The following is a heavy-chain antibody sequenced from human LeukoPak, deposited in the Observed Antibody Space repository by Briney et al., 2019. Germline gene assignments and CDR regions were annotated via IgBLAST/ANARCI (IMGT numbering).Heavy chain of an antibody. CDR3: AKDRGQIHYNYYRDV. J-gene: IGHJ6*03. CDR1: GFTFSNYA. Sequence: PGGSLRLSCAASGFTFSNYAMSWVRQAPGKGLEWVSTLGGGGIATYYADSVKGRFTISRDNSKNTLYLQMNSLRAEDTAVYYCAKDRGQIHYNYYRDVWGKGTTVTVSS. CDR2: LGGGGIAT. V-gene: IGHV3-23*01. D-gene: IGHD3-10*01.